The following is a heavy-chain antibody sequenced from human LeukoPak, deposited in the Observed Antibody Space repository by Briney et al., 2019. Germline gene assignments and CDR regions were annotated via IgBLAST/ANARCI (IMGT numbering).Heavy chain of an antibody. V-gene: IGHV3-30*18. J-gene: IGHJ5*02. CDR1: GFTFSSYG. Sequence: PGRSLRLSCAASGFTFSSYGMHWVRQAPGKGLEGVAIISHDGNNKYYADSVKGRFTISRDNSKNTLYLQMNSLRAEDTAVYYCAKEYLSGFDPWGQGTLVTVPS. CDR3: AKEYLSGFDP. D-gene: IGHD1-14*01. CDR2: ISHDGNNK.